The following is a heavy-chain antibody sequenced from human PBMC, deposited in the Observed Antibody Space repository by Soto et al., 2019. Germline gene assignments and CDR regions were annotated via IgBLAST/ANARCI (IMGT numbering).Heavy chain of an antibody. J-gene: IGHJ4*02. D-gene: IGHD5-12*01. V-gene: IGHV1-69*04. CDR2: IIPLLDVA. CDR1: GGTFSNDI. CDR3: ARDSPIGSTFSGYDAIDY. Sequence: SVKVSCKTSGGTFSNDIITWGRQAPGQGLEWMGRIIPLLDVADYAQRFQDRVTITADKSTGTVYMELNSLRSEDTAVYYCARDSPIGSTFSGYDAIDYWGQGTLVTVSS.